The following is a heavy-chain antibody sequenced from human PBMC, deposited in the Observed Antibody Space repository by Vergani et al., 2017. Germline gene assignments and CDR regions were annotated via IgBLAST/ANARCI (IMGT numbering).Heavy chain of an antibody. D-gene: IGHD5-24*01. V-gene: IGHV3-23*01. J-gene: IGHJ4*02. Sequence: EVQLLESGGGLVQPGGSLRLSCAASGFTFSSYAMSWVRQAPGKGLEWVSAIRDSGGSTYYADSVKGRFTVSRDNSKNTLYLQMNSLRAEDTAVYYCAKRGMTTIKEGFDYWGQGTLVTVSS. CDR3: AKRGMTTIKEGFDY. CDR1: GFTFSSYA. CDR2: IRDSGGST.